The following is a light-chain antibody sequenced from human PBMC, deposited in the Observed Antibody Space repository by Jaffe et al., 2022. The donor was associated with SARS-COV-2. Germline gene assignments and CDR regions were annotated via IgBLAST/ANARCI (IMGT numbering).Light chain of an antibody. J-gene: IGKJ1*01. V-gene: IGKV1-27*01. CDR1: QGISDY. Sequence: DIQMTQSPSSLSASEGDRVTITCRASQGISDYLAWYQQKPGKAPKLLIYAISTLQPGVPSRFSGSGYGTDFTLTISSLQPEDVATYYCQKYNSAPWTFGQGTKVE. CDR3: QKYNSAPWT. CDR2: AIS.